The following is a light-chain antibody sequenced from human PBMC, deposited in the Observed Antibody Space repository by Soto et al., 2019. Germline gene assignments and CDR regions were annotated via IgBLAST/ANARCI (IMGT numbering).Light chain of an antibody. CDR1: QSVSSNY. Sequence: EIVLTQSPGTLSLSPGERATLSCRASQSVSSNYLAWYQQRPGQAPRLLIFGASYRATGIPDRFSGSGSGPDFTLTISRLEPEDFAVYYCQQYGSSPPNFTFGPGTKVDSK. J-gene: IGKJ3*01. V-gene: IGKV3-20*01. CDR3: QQYGSSPPNFT. CDR2: GAS.